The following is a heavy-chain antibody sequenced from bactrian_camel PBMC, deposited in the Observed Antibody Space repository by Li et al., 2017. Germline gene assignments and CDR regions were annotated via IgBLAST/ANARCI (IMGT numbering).Heavy chain of an antibody. CDR2: VKTAF. V-gene: IGHV3S55*01. Sequence: HVQLVESGGGSVQAGGSLRLSCVASGVTAGYLMAWFRQAPGKEREGIAAVKTAFYIADFAKGRFTISRDNAKNILYLEMNNLKPEDTGMYYCGAGDTMGGGVCYEDFGYWGQGTQVTVS. D-gene: IGHD3*01. J-gene: IGHJ6*01. CDR3: GAGDTMGGGVCYEDFGY. CDR1: GVTAGYL.